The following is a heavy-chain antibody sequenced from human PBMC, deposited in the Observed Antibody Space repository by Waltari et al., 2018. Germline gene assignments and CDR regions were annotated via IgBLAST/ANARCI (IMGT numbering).Heavy chain of an antibody. CDR2: INHSGST. V-gene: IGHV4-34*01. CDR1: GGSFSGYY. Sequence: QVQLQQWGAGLLKPSETLSLTCAVYGGSFSGYYWSWIRQPPGKGLEWIGEINHSGSTNYNPSLKSRVTISVDTSKNQFSLKRSSVTAADTAVYYCARPMVRGVIKGRSAFDIWGQGTMVTVSS. D-gene: IGHD3-10*01. CDR3: ARPMVRGVIKGRSAFDI. J-gene: IGHJ3*02.